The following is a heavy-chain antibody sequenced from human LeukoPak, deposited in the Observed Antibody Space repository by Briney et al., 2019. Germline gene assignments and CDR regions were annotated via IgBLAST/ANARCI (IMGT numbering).Heavy chain of an antibody. Sequence: ASVKVSCKASGGIFSSYAISWVRQAPGQGLEWMGRIIPIFGTANYAQKFQGRVTITADKSTNTAYMELSSLRSEDTAVYYCARDYESGSPEGVIDIWGQGTMVTVSS. D-gene: IGHD1-26*01. CDR1: GGIFSSYA. V-gene: IGHV1-69*06. J-gene: IGHJ3*02. CDR2: IIPIFGTA. CDR3: ARDYESGSPEGVIDI.